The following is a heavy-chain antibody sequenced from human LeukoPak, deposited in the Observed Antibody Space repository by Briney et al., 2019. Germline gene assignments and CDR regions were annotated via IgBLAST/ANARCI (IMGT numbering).Heavy chain of an antibody. Sequence: GASVKVSCKASGGTFSSYAISWVRQAPGQGLEWMGWISAYNGNTNYAQKLQGRVTMTTDTSTSTAYMELRSLRSDDTAVYYCARAATYYYDSSGYQGRWFDPWGQGTLVTVSS. CDR2: ISAYNGNT. V-gene: IGHV1-18*01. D-gene: IGHD3-22*01. CDR3: ARAATYYYDSSGYQGRWFDP. CDR1: GGTFSSYA. J-gene: IGHJ5*02.